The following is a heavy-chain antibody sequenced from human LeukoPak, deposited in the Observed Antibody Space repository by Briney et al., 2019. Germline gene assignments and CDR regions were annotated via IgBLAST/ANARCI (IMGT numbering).Heavy chain of an antibody. D-gene: IGHD2-15*01. CDR3: EADPGDY. J-gene: IGHJ4*02. CDR2: ISGSSSYK. Sequence: GGSLRLSCEASGFIFSTYNMNWVRQAPGKGLEWVSCISGSSSYKYYADSVKGRFTISRDNAKNSLYLQMNSLRANDTAIYYCEADPGDYWGQGTLVTVSS. V-gene: IGHV3-21*05. CDR1: GFIFSTYN.